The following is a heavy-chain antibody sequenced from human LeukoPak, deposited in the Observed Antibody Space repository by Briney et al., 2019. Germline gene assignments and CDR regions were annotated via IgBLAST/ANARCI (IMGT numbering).Heavy chain of an antibody. CDR3: ARRDYDILTGYYSLDY. CDR1: GGSISSSSYY. J-gene: IGHJ4*02. Sequence: SETLSLTCTVSGGSISSSSYYWGWIRQPPGTGLEWIGSIYYSGSTYYNPSLKSRVTISVDTSKNQFSLKLSSVTAADTAVYYCARRDYDILTGYYSLDYWGQGTLVTVSS. CDR2: IYYSGST. V-gene: IGHV4-39*01. D-gene: IGHD3-9*01.